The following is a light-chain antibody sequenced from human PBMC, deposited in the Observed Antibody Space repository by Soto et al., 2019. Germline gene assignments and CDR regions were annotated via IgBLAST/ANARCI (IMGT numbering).Light chain of an antibody. CDR2: EVS. CDR1: SSDVGGYNY. V-gene: IGLV2-14*01. J-gene: IGLJ2*01. CDR3: SSYTGSSTVL. Sequence: QSALTQPASVSGSPGQSITISCTGTSSDVGGYNYVSWYQQYPDKAPKLMIYEVSNRPSGVSNRFSASKSGNTASLTISGLQAEDEADYYCSSYTGSSTVLFGGGTKVTVL.